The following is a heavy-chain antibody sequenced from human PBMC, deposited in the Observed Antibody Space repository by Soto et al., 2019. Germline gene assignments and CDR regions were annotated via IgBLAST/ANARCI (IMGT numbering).Heavy chain of an antibody. CDR3: ARDTDGLHY. Sequence: GGSLRLSCAASGFTFSSYAMSWVRQAPGKGLEWVSRISGSGGSTYYADSVKGRFTVSRDNPKNTLYLQMNSLRAEDTAVYYCARDTDGLHYWGQGTLVTVSS. V-gene: IGHV3-23*01. CDR2: ISGSGGST. CDR1: GFTFSSYA. J-gene: IGHJ4*02.